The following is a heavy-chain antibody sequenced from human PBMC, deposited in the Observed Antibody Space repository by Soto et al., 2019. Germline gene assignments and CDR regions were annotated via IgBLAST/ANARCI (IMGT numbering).Heavy chain of an antibody. CDR2: IYWDDDK. D-gene: IGHD3-3*01. CDR1: GFSLTTSGVG. V-gene: IGHV2-5*02. CDR3: AHRVLRTVFGLVTTTAIYFDF. J-gene: IGHJ4*02. Sequence: QITLNESGPTQVKPRQTLTLTCTFSGFSLTTSGVGVGWIRQSPGKAPEWLALIYWDDDKRYSPSLKRRLTITKYTSKNQVVLTMADLDPADTATYYCAHRVLRTVFGLVTTTAIYFDFWCQGTPVAGSS.